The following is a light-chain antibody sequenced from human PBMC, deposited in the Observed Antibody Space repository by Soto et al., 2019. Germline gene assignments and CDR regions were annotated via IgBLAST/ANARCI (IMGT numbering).Light chain of an antibody. CDR1: QSISSY. Sequence: DIQMTHSPSSLSASVGDRVTITLLASQSISSYLNCYQQKPGEAPKFLIYAASSLQSGVPSRFSGRGSGTDFTLTITNLQPEDFATYCCQQGYDTPITFGQGTRLEIK. V-gene: IGKV1-39*01. CDR2: AAS. J-gene: IGKJ5*01. CDR3: QQGYDTPIT.